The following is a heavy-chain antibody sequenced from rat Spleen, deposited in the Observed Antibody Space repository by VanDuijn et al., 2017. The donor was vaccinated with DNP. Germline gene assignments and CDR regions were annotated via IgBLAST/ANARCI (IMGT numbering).Heavy chain of an antibody. CDR2: IWVNGNT. CDR1: GFSLSSYG. D-gene: IGHD1-9*01. V-gene: IGHV2S61*01. Sequence: QVQLKESGPGLVQPSQTLSLTCTVSGFSLSSYGVIWVRQPPGKGLEWMGVIWVNGNTNYNSALKSRLSISRDTSKSQVFLKMKNLKTEDPAMYFCARSWGTYYGYTPFDYWGQGTLVTVSS. CDR3: ARSWGTYYGYTPFDY. J-gene: IGHJ3*01.